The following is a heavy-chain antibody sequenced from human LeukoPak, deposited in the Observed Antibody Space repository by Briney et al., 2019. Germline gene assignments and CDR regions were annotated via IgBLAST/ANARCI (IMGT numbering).Heavy chain of an antibody. D-gene: IGHD3-22*01. CDR3: ARAPSEVGGYYPEYFRH. CDR1: GFTFSTYW. CDR2: IKSDGKT. Sequence: GGSLRLSCAASGFTFSTYWMSWVRQAPGKGLVWVSRIKSDGKTNYADSVKCRFTICRYNAKNTVSLQMDSLRAEDTGVYYCARAPSEVGGYYPEYFRHWGQGTLVTVSS. V-gene: IGHV3-74*01. J-gene: IGHJ1*01.